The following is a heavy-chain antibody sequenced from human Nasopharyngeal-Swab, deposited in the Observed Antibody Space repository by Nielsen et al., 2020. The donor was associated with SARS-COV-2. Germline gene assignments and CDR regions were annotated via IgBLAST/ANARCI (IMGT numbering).Heavy chain of an antibody. D-gene: IGHD1-26*01. Sequence: GESLKISCAASGFSFSSSWMSWVRQAPGKGLEWVGFIRSKTYGGAPEYAASVKGRFTISRDGAESIAYLQMNSLETEDTGVYYCARSVGSYYGQGAFDIWGQGTMVTVSS. CDR1: GFSFSSSW. CDR2: IRSKTYGGAP. J-gene: IGHJ3*02. V-gene: IGHV3-49*04. CDR3: ARSVGSYYGQGAFDI.